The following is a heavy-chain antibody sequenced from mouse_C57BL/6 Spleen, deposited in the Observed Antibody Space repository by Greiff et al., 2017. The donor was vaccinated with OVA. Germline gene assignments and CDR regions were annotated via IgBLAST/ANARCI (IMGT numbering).Heavy chain of an antibody. D-gene: IGHD3-2*02. CDR2: IHPNSGST. Sequence: QVQLQQPGAELVKPGASVKLSCKASGYTFTSYWMHWVKQRPGQGLEWIGMIHPNSGSTNYNEKFKSKATLTVDKSSSTAYMQLSSLTSEDSAVYYCAIDSSGDWYFDVWGTGTTVTVSS. CDR1: GYTFTSYW. CDR3: AIDSSGDWYFDV. J-gene: IGHJ1*03. V-gene: IGHV1-64*01.